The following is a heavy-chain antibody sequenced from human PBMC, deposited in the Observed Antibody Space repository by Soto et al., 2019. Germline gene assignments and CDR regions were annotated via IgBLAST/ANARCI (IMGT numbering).Heavy chain of an antibody. D-gene: IGHD5-12*01. CDR1: GFTFDDYA. V-gene: IGHV3-9*01. Sequence: GGSLRLSCAASGFTFDDYAMHWVRQAPGKGLEWVSGISWNSGSIGYADSVKGRFTISRDNAKNSLYLQMNSLRAEDTALYYCAKDLGSGYDLSFLPGVFPVGDYYYYGMDVWGQGTTVTVSS. CDR2: ISWNSGSI. J-gene: IGHJ6*02. CDR3: AKDLGSGYDLSFLPGVFPVGDYYYYGMDV.